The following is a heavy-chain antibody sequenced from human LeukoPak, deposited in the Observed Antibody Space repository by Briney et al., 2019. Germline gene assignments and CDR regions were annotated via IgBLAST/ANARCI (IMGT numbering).Heavy chain of an antibody. CDR1: GGSISSYY. Sequence: SETLSLTCTVSGGSISSYYWSWIRQPAGKGLEWIGRIYTSGSTNYNPSLKSRVTMSVDTSKNQFSLKLSSVTAADTAVYYCARDTTIFGVAIPFDYWGQGTLVTVSS. CDR2: IYTSGST. CDR3: ARDTTIFGVAIPFDY. D-gene: IGHD3-3*01. J-gene: IGHJ4*02. V-gene: IGHV4-4*07.